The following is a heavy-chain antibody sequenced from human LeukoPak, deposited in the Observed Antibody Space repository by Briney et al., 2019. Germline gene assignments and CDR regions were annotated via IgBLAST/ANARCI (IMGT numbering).Heavy chain of an antibody. CDR1: GGSISGYY. V-gene: IGHV4-4*07. CDR3: ARGPYCGSDCYFDY. D-gene: IGHD2-21*02. CDR2: IYTSGTT. Sequence: SETLSLTCTVSGGSISGYYWSWIRQPAGKGLEWIGRIYTSGTTNYNPSLKSRVTMSIDTSKNQFSLKVTSVTAADTAVYYCARGPYCGSDCYFDYWGQGTLVTVSS. J-gene: IGHJ4*02.